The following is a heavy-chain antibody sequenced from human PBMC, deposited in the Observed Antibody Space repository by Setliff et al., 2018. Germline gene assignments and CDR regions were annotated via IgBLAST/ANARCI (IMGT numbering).Heavy chain of an antibody. Sequence: SVKVSCKASGGTFSSYAISWVRQAPGQGLEWMGGIIPIFGTANYAQKFQGRVTITTDESTSTAYMELSSLRSEDTAVYYCATDSTQSGSYWDDAFDIWGQGTMVTVSS. CDR1: GGTFSSYA. CDR2: IIPIFGTA. J-gene: IGHJ3*02. D-gene: IGHD1-26*01. CDR3: ATDSTQSGSYWDDAFDI. V-gene: IGHV1-69*05.